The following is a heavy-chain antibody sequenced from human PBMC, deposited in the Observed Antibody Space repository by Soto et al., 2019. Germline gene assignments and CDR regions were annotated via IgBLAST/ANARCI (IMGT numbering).Heavy chain of an antibody. CDR3: ARGRYGDY. D-gene: IGHD1-1*01. Sequence: QVHLVQSGAEVKKPGASVKVSCKGSGYAFTTYGISWVRQAPGQGLEWMGWISAHNGNTTYAQKRQGTVTVTRDTSTSTAYMELRSLRSDDTAVYYCARGRYGDYWGQGALVTVSS. CDR2: ISAHNGNT. J-gene: IGHJ4*02. V-gene: IGHV1-18*01. CDR1: GYAFTTYG.